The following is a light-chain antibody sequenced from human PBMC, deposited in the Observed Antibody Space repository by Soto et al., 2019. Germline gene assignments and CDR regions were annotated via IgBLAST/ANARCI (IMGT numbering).Light chain of an antibody. CDR2: KAA. Sequence: DIQMTQSPSTLSASVGDRVTITCRASQSLSTWLAWYQQKPGKAPRLLIYKAASLESGVPSRFSGSGSGREFTLTISSLQPDDSATYYCQQHKSFPWTFGQGTKVEIK. CDR1: QSLSTW. V-gene: IGKV1-5*03. CDR3: QQHKSFPWT. J-gene: IGKJ1*01.